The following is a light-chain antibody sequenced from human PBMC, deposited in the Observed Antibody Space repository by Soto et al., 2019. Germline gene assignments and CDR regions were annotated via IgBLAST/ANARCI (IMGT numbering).Light chain of an antibody. Sequence: QSVLTQPPSVSGSPGQSVAISCTGTSSDVGNSNGVSWYHQPPGTAPKLMIYDVNNRPSGVPDRFSGSKSGNTASLTISWLQAEDEGDYYCSSYTSSSTYVFGTGTKVTVL. V-gene: IGLV2-18*02. CDR2: DVN. CDR1: SSDVGNSNG. J-gene: IGLJ1*01. CDR3: SSYTSSSTYV.